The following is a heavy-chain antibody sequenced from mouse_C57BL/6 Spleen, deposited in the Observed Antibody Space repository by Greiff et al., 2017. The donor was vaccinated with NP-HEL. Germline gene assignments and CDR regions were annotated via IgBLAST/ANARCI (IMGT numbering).Heavy chain of an antibody. CDR3: ARRRNYVHFDY. CDR2: ISSGSSTI. V-gene: IGHV5-17*01. J-gene: IGHJ2*01. Sequence: DVHLVESGGGLVKPGGSLKLSCAASGFTFSDYGMHWVRQAPEKGLEWVAYISSGSSTIYYADTVKGRFTISRDNAKNTLFLQMTSLRSEDTAMYYCARRRNYVHFDYWGQGTTLTVSS. CDR1: GFTFSDYG. D-gene: IGHD5-5*01.